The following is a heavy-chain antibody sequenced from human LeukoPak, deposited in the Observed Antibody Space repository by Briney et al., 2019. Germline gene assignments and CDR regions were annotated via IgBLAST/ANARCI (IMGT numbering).Heavy chain of an antibody. CDR1: GYTFTSKT. V-gene: IGHV7-4-1*01. J-gene: IGHJ4*02. CDR3: ATGRDTTGYWGH. D-gene: IGHD3-22*01. Sequence: ASVKVSCKSSGYTFTSKTINWVRQAPGQGLEWMGWIDTNTGNPTYAQGLTGRFVFSLDTSVSTTYLQIYSLKAEDTAVYYCATGRDTTGYWGHWGQGSLVTVSS. CDR2: IDTNTGNP.